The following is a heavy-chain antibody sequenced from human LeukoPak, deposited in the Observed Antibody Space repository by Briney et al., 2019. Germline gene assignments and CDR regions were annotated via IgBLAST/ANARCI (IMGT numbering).Heavy chain of an antibody. J-gene: IGHJ3*02. CDR2: IIPIFGTA. D-gene: IGHD2-2*01. V-gene: IGHV1-69*05. CDR3: ARGYQYCSSTSCSYAFDI. Sequence: SVKVSCKASGGTFSSYAISWVRQAPGQGLEWMGGIIPIFGTANYAQKFQGRVTITTDESTSTAYMELSSLRSEDTAVYYCARGYQYCSSTSCSYAFDIWGQGTMVTVSS. CDR1: GGTFSSYA.